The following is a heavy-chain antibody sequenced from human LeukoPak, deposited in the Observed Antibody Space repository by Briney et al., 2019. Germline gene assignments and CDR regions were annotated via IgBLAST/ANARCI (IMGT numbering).Heavy chain of an antibody. Sequence: EASVKVSCKASGYTFTGYYMHWVRPAPGQGLEWMGWINPNSGGTNYAQKFQGRVTMTRDTSISTAYMELSRLRSDDTAVYYCAEGYCSGGSCSIGGYWGQGTLVTVSS. J-gene: IGHJ4*02. D-gene: IGHD2-15*01. CDR1: GYTFTGYY. CDR3: AEGYCSGGSCSIGGY. CDR2: INPNSGGT. V-gene: IGHV1-2*02.